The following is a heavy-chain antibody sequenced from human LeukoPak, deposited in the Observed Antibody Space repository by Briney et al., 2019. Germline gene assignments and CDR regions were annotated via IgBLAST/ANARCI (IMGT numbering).Heavy chain of an antibody. J-gene: IGHJ4*02. CDR1: GFTFDDYA. V-gene: IGHV3-9*01. Sequence: GRSLRLSCAASGFTFDDYAMHWVRQAPGEGLEWVSGISWNSGSIGYADSVKGRFTISRDNAKNSLYLQMNSLRAEDTALYYCAKDIGGGYCSSTSCYGLDYWGQETLVTVSS. D-gene: IGHD2-2*01. CDR3: AKDIGGGYCSSTSCYGLDY. CDR2: ISWNSGSI.